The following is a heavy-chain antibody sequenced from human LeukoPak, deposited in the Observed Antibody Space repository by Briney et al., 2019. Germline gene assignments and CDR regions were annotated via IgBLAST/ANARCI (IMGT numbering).Heavy chain of an antibody. Sequence: GRSLRLSXAASGFTFSDYYMSWIRQAPGKGLEWVSYISSSGSTIYYADSVKGRFTISRDNAKNSLYLQMNSLRAEDTAVYYCAGLVVPAAPTDYWGQGTLVTVSS. D-gene: IGHD2-2*01. CDR3: AGLVVPAAPTDY. J-gene: IGHJ4*02. V-gene: IGHV3-11*04. CDR1: GFTFSDYY. CDR2: ISSSGSTI.